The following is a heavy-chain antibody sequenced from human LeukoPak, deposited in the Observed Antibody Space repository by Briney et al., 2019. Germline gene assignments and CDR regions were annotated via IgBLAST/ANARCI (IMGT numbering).Heavy chain of an antibody. CDR1: GFTVGSNY. CDR2: IYSGGST. J-gene: IGHJ6*04. V-gene: IGHV3-66*01. Sequence: GGSLRLSCAASGFTVGSNYMSWVRQAPGKGLEWVSVIYSGGSTYYADSVKGRFTISRDNAKNSLYLQMNSLRAEDTAVYYCAVYGSGFFPWGKGTTVTISS. D-gene: IGHD3-10*01. CDR3: AVYGSGFFP.